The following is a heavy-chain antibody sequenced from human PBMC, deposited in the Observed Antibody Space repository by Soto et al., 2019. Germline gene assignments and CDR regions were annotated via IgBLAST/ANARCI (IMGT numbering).Heavy chain of an antibody. CDR1: GGSISCGGYY. Sequence: SETLSLTCTVSGGSISCGGYYWSWIRQHPGKGLEWIGYIYYSGSTYYNPSLKSRVTISVDTSKNQFSLKLSSVTAADTAVYYCARSYYDILTGYYAPNNWFDPWGQGTLVTVSS. J-gene: IGHJ5*02. D-gene: IGHD3-9*01. CDR3: ARSYYDILTGYYAPNNWFDP. V-gene: IGHV4-31*03. CDR2: IYYSGST.